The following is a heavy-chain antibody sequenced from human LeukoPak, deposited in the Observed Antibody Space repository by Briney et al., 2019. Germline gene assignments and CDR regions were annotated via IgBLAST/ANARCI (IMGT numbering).Heavy chain of an antibody. CDR2: IFDSGAPS. D-gene: IGHD3-16*01. J-gene: IGHJ3*01. Sequence: GGSLRLSCVASRITFRHHAMNWVHQAPGKGLEWVSSIFDSGAPSYYSDSVKGRFTISRDNSRDTFYLQMENLRAEDSATYYCTKAVGGGRDAYDVWGQGTRVIVSS. V-gene: IGHV3-23*01. CDR3: TKAVGGGRDAYDV. CDR1: RITFRHHA.